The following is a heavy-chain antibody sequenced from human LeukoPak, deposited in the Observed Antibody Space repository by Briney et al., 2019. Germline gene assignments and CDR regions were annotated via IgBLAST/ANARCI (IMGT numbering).Heavy chain of an antibody. J-gene: IGHJ4*02. CDR1: GYRFTSYW. CDR3: ARHRGYSYGYVPFDY. D-gene: IGHD5-18*01. CDR2: IYPGDSDT. V-gene: IGHV5-51*01. Sequence: GESLKISCKGSGYRFTSYWIGWVRQMPGKGLEWMGIIYPGDSDTRYSPSFQGQVTISADKSISTAYLQWSSLKASDTAMYYCARHRGYSYGYVPFDYWGQGTLVTVSS.